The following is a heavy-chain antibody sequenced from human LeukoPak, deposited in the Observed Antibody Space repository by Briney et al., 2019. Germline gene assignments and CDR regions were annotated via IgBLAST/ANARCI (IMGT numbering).Heavy chain of an antibody. D-gene: IGHD2-15*01. J-gene: IGHJ4*02. CDR1: GFTFTNYA. CDR2: ISASGVMT. Sequence: GGSLRLSCAASGFTFTNYAMTWVRQAPGKGLEWVSSISASGVMTYYADSVKGRFTISRDNSKNTLYLQMNRLRAEDTALYYCAKSRTPGFDYWGQGTLVTVSS. CDR3: AKSRTPGFDY. V-gene: IGHV3-23*01.